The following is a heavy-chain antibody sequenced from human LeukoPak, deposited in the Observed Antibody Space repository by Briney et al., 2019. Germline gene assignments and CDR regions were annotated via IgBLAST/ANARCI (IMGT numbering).Heavy chain of an antibody. CDR1: GFTFSSYG. D-gene: IGHD3-10*01. J-gene: IGHJ6*03. V-gene: IGHV3-30*02. CDR2: IRYDGSNK. CDR3: AKDGEVSNSYYYYMDV. Sequence: GGSLRLSCAASGFTFSSYGMHWVRQAPGKGLEWVAFIRYDGSNKYYADSVKGRFTISRDNSKNTLYLQMNSLRAEDTAAYYCAKDGEVSNSYYYYMDVWGKGTTVTVSS.